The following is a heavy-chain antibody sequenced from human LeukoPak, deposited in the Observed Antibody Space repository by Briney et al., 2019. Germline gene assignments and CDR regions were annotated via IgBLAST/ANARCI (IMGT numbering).Heavy chain of an antibody. CDR3: ARGRIAMVRGVKSPFGMDV. CDR1: GGSFSGYY. CDR2: INHSGST. J-gene: IGHJ6*02. D-gene: IGHD3-10*01. Sequence: SETLSLTCAVYGGSFSGYYWSWIRQPPGKGLEWIGEINHSGSTNYNPSLKSRVTISVDMSKNQFSLKLSSVTAADTAVYYCARGRIAMVRGVKSPFGMDVWGQGTTVTVSS. V-gene: IGHV4-34*01.